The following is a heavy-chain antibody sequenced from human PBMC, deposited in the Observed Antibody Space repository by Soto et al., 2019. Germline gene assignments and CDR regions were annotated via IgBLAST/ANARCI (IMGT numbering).Heavy chain of an antibody. J-gene: IGHJ4*02. Sequence: QVQLVESGGGVVQPGRSLRLSCAASGFTFSSNGMHWVRQAPGKGLVWVAVIWYDGSNKYYADSVKGRFTISRDNSKNTLYLKMNSLRAEDTAVYYCARGRNPSGWAGWGQGTLVTVSS. D-gene: IGHD1-1*01. V-gene: IGHV3-33*01. CDR2: IWYDGSNK. CDR3: ARGRNPSGWAG. CDR1: GFTFSSNG.